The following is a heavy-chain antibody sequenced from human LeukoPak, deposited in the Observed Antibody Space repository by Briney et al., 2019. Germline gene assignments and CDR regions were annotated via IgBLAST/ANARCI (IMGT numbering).Heavy chain of an antibody. CDR2: IIPILGIA. V-gene: IGHV1-69*04. D-gene: IGHD3-22*01. CDR3: ARGVYYYDSSGYYSI. J-gene: IGHJ3*02. Sequence: SVKVSCKASGGTFSSYAISWVRQAPGQGLEWMGRIIPILGIANYAQRFQGRVTITADKSMSTAYMELSSLRSEDTAVYYCARGVYYYDSSGYYSIWGQGTMVTVSS. CDR1: GGTFSSYA.